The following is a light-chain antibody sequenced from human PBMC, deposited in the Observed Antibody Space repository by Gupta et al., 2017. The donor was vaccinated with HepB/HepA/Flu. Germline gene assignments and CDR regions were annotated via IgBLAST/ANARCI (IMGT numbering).Light chain of an antibody. CDR3: QQRSNWPPA. V-gene: IGKV3-11*01. CDR1: QSVSSY. Sequence: EIVLTLSPPPRSLSPGERATLSCRASQSVSSYLAWYQQKPGQAPRLLIYDASNRATGIPARFSGSGSGTDFTLTISSLEPEDFAVYYCQQRSNWPPALGQGTKVEIK. CDR2: DAS. J-gene: IGKJ1*01.